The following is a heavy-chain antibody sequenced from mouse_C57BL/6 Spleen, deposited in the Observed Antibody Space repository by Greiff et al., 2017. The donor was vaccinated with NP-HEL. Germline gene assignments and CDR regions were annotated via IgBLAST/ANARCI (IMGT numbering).Heavy chain of an antibody. J-gene: IGHJ2*01. CDR1: GYTFTSYW. D-gene: IGHD2-5*01. CDR3: AREDYSNYVFDY. Sequence: QVQLQQPGAELVKPGASVKMSCKASGYTFTSYWITWVKQRPGQGLEWIGDIYPGSGSTNYNEKFKSKATLTVDTSSSTAYMQLSSLTSEDSAVYYCAREDYSNYVFDYWGQGTTLTVSS. V-gene: IGHV1-55*01. CDR2: IYPGSGST.